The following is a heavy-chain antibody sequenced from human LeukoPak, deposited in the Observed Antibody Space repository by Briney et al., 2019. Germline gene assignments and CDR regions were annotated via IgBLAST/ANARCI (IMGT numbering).Heavy chain of an antibody. CDR2: IIPVLNIT. J-gene: IGHJ6*02. Sequence: SSVTVSCKTSGCTFSSSANTWVRQDPAPGIEWVGRIIPVLNITTYAQTFLGRVTITAATSSRTDYMELRSLRSEETAGHYCAKDQGLTAPPPSGLYVWGQGTTVIVSS. D-gene: IGHD5-18*01. V-gene: IGHV1-69*04. CDR3: AKDQGLTAPPPSGLYV. CDR1: GCTFSSSA.